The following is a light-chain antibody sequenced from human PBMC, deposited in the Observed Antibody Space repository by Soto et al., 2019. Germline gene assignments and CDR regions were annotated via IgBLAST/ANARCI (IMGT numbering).Light chain of an antibody. Sequence: DIQMTQSPSTLSGSVGDRVTITCRASQSISNWLAWHQQKPGKVPKILIYKASSLEIWVPSGFSGSGSGTEFTLTISSLQPDDFATYYCQQYNGYRWTFGQGTKVDIK. J-gene: IGKJ1*01. V-gene: IGKV1-5*03. CDR1: QSISNW. CDR2: KAS. CDR3: QQYNGYRWT.